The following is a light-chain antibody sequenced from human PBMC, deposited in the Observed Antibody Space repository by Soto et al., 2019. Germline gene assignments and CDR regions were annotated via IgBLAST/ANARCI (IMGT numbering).Light chain of an antibody. CDR1: QSISTY. J-gene: IGKJ1*01. CDR3: QQSYSNPTWT. Sequence: RLTKSPSSLSASVGDRITITWRASQSISTYLNWYQKKPGEAPTLLVYDSSTLQSGVPSRFSGSGFGAELTLTVSSLQPEDFANYYCQQSYSNPTWTFGQGTKVDIK. V-gene: IGKV1-39*01. CDR2: DSS.